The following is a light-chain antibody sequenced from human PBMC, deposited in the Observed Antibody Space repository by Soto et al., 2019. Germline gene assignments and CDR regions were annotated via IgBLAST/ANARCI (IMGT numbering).Light chain of an antibody. CDR3: QQYNKWAFT. CDR1: QSVSSN. V-gene: IGKV3-15*01. J-gene: IGKJ3*01. Sequence: EIVMTQSPATLSVSPGERATLSCRASQSVSSNFAWYQQKPGQAPRLLIYGASTRATGIPARFSGSGSGTEFPLTIGGLQSEDFAVYYCQQYNKWAFTSGPGTKVDIK. CDR2: GAS.